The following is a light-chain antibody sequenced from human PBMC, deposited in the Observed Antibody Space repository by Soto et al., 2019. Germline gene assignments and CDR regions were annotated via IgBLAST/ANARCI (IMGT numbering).Light chain of an antibody. CDR2: DAS. CDR1: QDINKY. V-gene: IGKV1-33*01. J-gene: IGKJ4*01. Sequence: DIQMTQSPSSLSASVGDRITITCQASQDINKYLNWYQQKLGKAPKLLIYDASNLQRGVPSRFIGSGSGTHFGLSISSLQPEDIATYYCQQSENGPLTFGGGTKVEIK. CDR3: QQSENGPLT.